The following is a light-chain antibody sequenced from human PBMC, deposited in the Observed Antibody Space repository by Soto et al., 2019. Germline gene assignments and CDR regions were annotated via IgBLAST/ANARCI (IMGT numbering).Light chain of an antibody. CDR3: QQYESSPIT. Sequence: EIVLTQSPGTLSLSPGERATLSCRASQTLSSNSLAWYQQRPGQTPRVLVYGASNRATGIPDKFSGSGSGTDFTLTSSRLEPEDFSVYYFQQYESSPITFGGGNKVDI. CDR2: GAS. CDR1: QTLSSNS. V-gene: IGKV3-20*01. J-gene: IGKJ4*01.